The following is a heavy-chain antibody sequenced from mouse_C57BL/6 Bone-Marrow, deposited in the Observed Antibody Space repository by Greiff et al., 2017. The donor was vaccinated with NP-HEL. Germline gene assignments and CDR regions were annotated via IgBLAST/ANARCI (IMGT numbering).Heavy chain of an antibody. J-gene: IGHJ3*01. CDR3: ARRGGVTTGFAY. CDR2: IDPSDSYT. D-gene: IGHD2-2*01. Sequence: QVQLQQPGAELVRPGTSVKLSCKASGYTFTSYWMHWVKQRPGQGLEWIGVIDPSDSYTNYTQKFKGKATLTVDTSSSTAYMQLSSLTSEDSAVYYCARRGGVTTGFAYWGQGTLVTVSA. CDR1: GYTFTSYW. V-gene: IGHV1-59*01.